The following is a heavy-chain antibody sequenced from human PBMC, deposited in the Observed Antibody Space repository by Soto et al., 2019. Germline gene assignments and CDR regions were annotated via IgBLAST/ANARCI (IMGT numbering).Heavy chain of an antibody. J-gene: IGHJ3*02. CDR1: GGSFSGYY. CDR3: ASITMVRGPRNAFDI. V-gene: IGHV4-34*01. D-gene: IGHD3-10*01. CDR2: INHSGST. Sequence: SETLSLTCAVYGGSFSGYYWSWIRQPPGKGLEWIGEINHSGSTNYNPSLKSRVTISVDTSKNQFSLKLSSVTAADMAVYYCASITMVRGPRNAFDIWGQGTMVTVSS.